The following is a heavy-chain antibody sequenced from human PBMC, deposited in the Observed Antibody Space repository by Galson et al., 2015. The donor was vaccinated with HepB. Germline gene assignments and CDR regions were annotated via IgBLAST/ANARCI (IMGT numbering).Heavy chain of an antibody. Sequence: SLRLSCAASGFTFSSYGMHWVRQAPGKGLEWVAVISYDVINKNYADSVKGRFTISRDNSKNTLYLQMNSLRPEDTAVYYCAKDRRVGKNMVSYFFDYWGQGTLVTVSS. CDR1: GFTFSSYG. CDR3: AKDRRVGKNMVSYFFDY. V-gene: IGHV3-30*18. J-gene: IGHJ4*02. D-gene: IGHD3-10*01. CDR2: ISYDVINK.